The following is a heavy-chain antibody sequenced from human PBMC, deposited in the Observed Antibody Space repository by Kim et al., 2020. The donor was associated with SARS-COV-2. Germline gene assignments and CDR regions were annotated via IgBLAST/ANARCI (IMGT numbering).Heavy chain of an antibody. Sequence: ASVKVSCKASGHTFTSYFIHWVRQAPGQRLEWMGWINAGNGNTKYSQSFQGRVTITRDTSASTAYMELSSLRSEDTAVYYCAQYSSGWDCDFWGQGTLVTVSS. J-gene: IGHJ4*02. D-gene: IGHD6-19*01. V-gene: IGHV1-3*01. CDR2: INAGNGNT. CDR1: GHTFTSYF. CDR3: AQYSSGWDCDF.